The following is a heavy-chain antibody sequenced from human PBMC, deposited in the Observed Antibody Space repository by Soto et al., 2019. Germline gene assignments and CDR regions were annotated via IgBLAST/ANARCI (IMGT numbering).Heavy chain of an antibody. CDR2: IYYSGST. V-gene: IGHV4-31*03. CDR1: GGSISSGGYY. J-gene: IGHJ4*02. Sequence: SETLSLTCTVSGGSISSGGYYWSWIRQHPGKGLEWIGYIYYSGSTYYNPSLKSRVTISVDTSKNQFSLKLSSVTAADTAVYYCARVRGGLGNYTPLPSRWGQGTLVTVSS. D-gene: IGHD3-10*01. CDR3: ARVRGGLGNYTPLPSR.